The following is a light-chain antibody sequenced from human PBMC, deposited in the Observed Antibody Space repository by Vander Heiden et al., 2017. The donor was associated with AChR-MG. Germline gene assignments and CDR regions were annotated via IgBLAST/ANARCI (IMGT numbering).Light chain of an antibody. CDR1: QSLLHSNGYNY. CDR3: RQALQTPRT. Sequence: DIVLTQSPLSLPVTPGRPASISCRSSQSLLHSNGYNYLDCSLQKPGQSPQLLIYLGSNRASGVPDRFSGSESGIDYTLKISRVEAEDVGVYYCRQALQTPRTFGQGTKVEIK. CDR2: LGS. J-gene: IGKJ1*01. V-gene: IGKV2-28*01.